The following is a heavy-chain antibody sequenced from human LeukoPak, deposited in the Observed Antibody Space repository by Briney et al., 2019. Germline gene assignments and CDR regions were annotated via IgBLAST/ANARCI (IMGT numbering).Heavy chain of an antibody. CDR3: ASLYYYDSSGYYGAEYFQH. Sequence: VAPVKVSCKASGGTFSSYTISWVRQAPGQGLEWMGRIIPILGIANYAQKFQGRVTTTADKSTSTAYMELSSLRSEDTAVYYCASLYYYDSSGYYGAEYFQHWGQGTLVTVSS. CDR1: GGTFSSYT. CDR2: IIPILGIA. D-gene: IGHD3-22*01. V-gene: IGHV1-69*02. J-gene: IGHJ1*01.